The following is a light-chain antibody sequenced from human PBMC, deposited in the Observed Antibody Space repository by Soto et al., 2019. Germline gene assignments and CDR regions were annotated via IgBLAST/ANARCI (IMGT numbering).Light chain of an antibody. Sequence: EVVLTQSPGTLSLSPGERATLSCRASQSVSSVYLAWYQQRPGQAPSLLMYGAPSRATGTPERFSGSGSGTDFTLTISRLEPEDFAVYYCQQYGSSPRTFGQGTKVDIK. CDR3: QQYGSSPRT. CDR2: GAP. V-gene: IGKV3-20*01. J-gene: IGKJ1*01. CDR1: QSVSSVY.